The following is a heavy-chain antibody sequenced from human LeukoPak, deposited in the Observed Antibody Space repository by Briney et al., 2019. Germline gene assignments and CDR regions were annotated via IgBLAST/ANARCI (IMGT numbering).Heavy chain of an antibody. J-gene: IGHJ5*02. Sequence: PGGSLRLSCAASGFTFSSYAMSWVRQAPGKGLEWMAFIRYDGSNKYFADSVKGRFTISRDNSKNTLYLQMNSLRPEDTAVYYCARLHRSGSYNWFDPWGQGTLVTVSS. CDR3: ARLHRSGSYNWFDP. CDR2: IRYDGSNK. CDR1: GFTFSSYA. V-gene: IGHV3-30*02. D-gene: IGHD3-10*01.